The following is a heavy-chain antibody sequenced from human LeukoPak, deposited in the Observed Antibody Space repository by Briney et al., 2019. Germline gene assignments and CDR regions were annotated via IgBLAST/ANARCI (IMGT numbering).Heavy chain of an antibody. D-gene: IGHD6-13*01. Sequence: ASVKVSCKASGGTFSSYAISWVRQAPGQGLEWMGRIIPILGIANYAQKFQGRVTITADKSTSTAYMELSSLRSEDTAVYYCARESSSGHGLHYYYMDVWGKGTTVTVSS. J-gene: IGHJ6*03. V-gene: IGHV1-69*04. CDR3: ARESSSGHGLHYYYMDV. CDR1: GGTFSSYA. CDR2: IIPILGIA.